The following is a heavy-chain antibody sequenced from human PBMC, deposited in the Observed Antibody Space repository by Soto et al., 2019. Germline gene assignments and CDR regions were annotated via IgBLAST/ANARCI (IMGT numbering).Heavy chain of an antibody. J-gene: IGHJ4*02. D-gene: IGHD6-6*01. CDR1: GFTFSSYS. V-gene: IGHV3-21*01. Sequence: EVQLVESGGGLVKPGGSLRLSCAASGFTFSSYSMNWVRQAPGKGLEWVSSISSSSTYIYYADSVKGRFTISRDNAKNSLYLQMNSLRAEDTAVYYCARDLYSSSARYFDYWGQGALVTVSS. CDR3: ARDLYSSSARYFDY. CDR2: ISSSSTYI.